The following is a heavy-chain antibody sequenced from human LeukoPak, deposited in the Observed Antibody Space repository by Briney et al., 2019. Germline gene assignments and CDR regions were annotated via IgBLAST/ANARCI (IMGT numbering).Heavy chain of an antibody. CDR2: TYYSGST. Sequence: SETLSLTCTVSGGSISSYYWSWIRQPPGKGLEWIGYTYYSGSTNYNPSLKGRVTISVDTSKNQFSLKLSSVTAADTAVYYCARSGWLGDAFDIWGQGTMVTVSS. V-gene: IGHV4-59*01. J-gene: IGHJ3*02. CDR3: ARSGWLGDAFDI. CDR1: GGSISSYY. D-gene: IGHD6-19*01.